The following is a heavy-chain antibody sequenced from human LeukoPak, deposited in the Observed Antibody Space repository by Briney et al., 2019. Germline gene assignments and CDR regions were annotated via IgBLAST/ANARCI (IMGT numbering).Heavy chain of an antibody. J-gene: IGHJ4*02. CDR1: GGTFSSYA. D-gene: IGHD3-22*01. CDR3: ARSHYYDSSGHFDY. CDR2: IIPIFGTA. Sequence: ASVKVSWKASGGTFSSYAISWVRQAPGQGLEWMGRIIPIFGTANYAQKFQGRVTITTDDSTSTAYMELSSLRSEDTAVYYCARSHYYDSSGHFDYWGQGTLVTVSS. V-gene: IGHV1-69*05.